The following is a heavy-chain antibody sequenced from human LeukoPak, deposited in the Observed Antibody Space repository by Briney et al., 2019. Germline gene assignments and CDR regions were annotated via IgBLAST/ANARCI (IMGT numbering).Heavy chain of an antibody. CDR3: AREGFTGSHENYYYYYYMDV. CDR1: GFTFSSYS. CDR2: ISSSSSYI. Sequence: PGGSLRLSCAASGFTFSSYSMNWVRQAPGKGLEWVSSISSSSSYIYYADSVKGRFTISRDNAKNSLYLQMNSLRAEDTAVYYCAREGFTGSHENYYYYYYMDVWGKGTTVTVSS. V-gene: IGHV3-21*04. D-gene: IGHD3-16*01. J-gene: IGHJ6*03.